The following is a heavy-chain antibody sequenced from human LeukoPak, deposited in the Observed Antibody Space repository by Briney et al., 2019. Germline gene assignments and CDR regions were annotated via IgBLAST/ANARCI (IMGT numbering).Heavy chain of an antibody. Sequence: ASVKVSCKASGGTFSSYAISWVRHAPGQGLEWMGRIILILGIANYAQKFQGRVTITADKSTSTAYMELSSLRSEDTAVYYCARDPFSGQESDYWGQGTLVTVSS. CDR2: IILILGIA. CDR1: GGTFSSYA. CDR3: ARDPFSGQESDY. J-gene: IGHJ4*02. D-gene: IGHD2/OR15-2a*01. V-gene: IGHV1-69*04.